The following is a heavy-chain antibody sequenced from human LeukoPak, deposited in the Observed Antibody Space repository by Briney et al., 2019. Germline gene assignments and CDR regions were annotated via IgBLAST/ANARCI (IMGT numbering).Heavy chain of an antibody. V-gene: IGHV3-30-3*01. CDR3: ASTHPHSYGHYTFDY. D-gene: IGHD5-18*01. CDR2: ISYDGGNK. CDR1: GFTFSSYA. Sequence: PGRSLRLSCAASGFTFSSYAMHWVRQAPGKGLEWVAVISYDGGNKYYADSVKGRFTISRDNSKNTLYLQMNSLRAEDTAVYYCASTHPHSYGHYTFDYWGQGTLVTVSS. J-gene: IGHJ4*02.